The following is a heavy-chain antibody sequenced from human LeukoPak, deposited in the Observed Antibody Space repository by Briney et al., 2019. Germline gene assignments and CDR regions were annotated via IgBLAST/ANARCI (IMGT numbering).Heavy chain of an antibody. J-gene: IGHJ4*02. CDR3: ARGGSGSPLAY. Sequence: PSETLSLTCAVSGGSTSGFYWSWIRQPPGKGLEWIGYIYHSGTTNYNPSLKSRVTISVDTSKNQFSLKLSSVTAADTAVYYCARGGSGSPLAYWGQGTLVTVSS. V-gene: IGHV4-59*01. CDR2: IYHSGTT. CDR1: GGSTSGFY. D-gene: IGHD1-26*01.